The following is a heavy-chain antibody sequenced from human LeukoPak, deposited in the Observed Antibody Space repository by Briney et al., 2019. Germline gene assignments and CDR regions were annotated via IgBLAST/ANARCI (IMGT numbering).Heavy chain of an antibody. J-gene: IGHJ4*02. V-gene: IGHV3-43*02. CDR2: ISGDGGNT. D-gene: IGHD2-15*01. CDR1: GFTFDDYA. CDR3: AKDKALGYCSAGSCLYLDY. Sequence: GGSLRLSCAASGFTFDDYAIHWVRQAPGKGLEWVSLISGDGGNTYYADSVKGRFTLSRDNGKNSLYLQMNSLRSEDTAFYYCAKDKALGYCSAGSCLYLDYWGQGTLVTVSS.